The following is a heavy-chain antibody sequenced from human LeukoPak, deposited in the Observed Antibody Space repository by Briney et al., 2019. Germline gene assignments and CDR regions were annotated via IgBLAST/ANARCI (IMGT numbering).Heavy chain of an antibody. V-gene: IGHV3-23*01. CDR2: IYYSGGNT. J-gene: IGHJ4*02. CDR1: GFMFSNFA. Sequence: PGGSLRLSCAASGFMFSNFAMSWVRQAPGKGLEWVSTIYYSGGNTYSADSVKGRFTISRDNAKNTLYLQMNSLRAADTAVYYCAKDQGQAVVPRRFDNWGQGTLVTVSS. CDR3: AKDQGQAVVPRRFDN. D-gene: IGHD2-2*01.